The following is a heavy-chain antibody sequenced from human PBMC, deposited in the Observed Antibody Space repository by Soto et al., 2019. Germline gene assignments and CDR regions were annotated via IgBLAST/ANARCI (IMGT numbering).Heavy chain of an antibody. V-gene: IGHV1-69*02. CDR3: ARARRAWRAAAGFDY. J-gene: IGHJ4*02. Sequence: QVQLVQSGAEVKKPGSSVKVSCKASGGTFSSYTISWVRQAPGQGLEWMGRIIPILGIANYAQKFQGRVTINADKSPSTAYMELSSLRSEDTAVYYCARARRAWRAAAGFDYWGQGTLVTVSS. CDR1: GGTFSSYT. CDR2: IIPILGIA. D-gene: IGHD6-13*01.